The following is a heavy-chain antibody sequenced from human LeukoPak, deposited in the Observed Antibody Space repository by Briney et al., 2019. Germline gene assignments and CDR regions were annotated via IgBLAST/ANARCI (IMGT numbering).Heavy chain of an antibody. J-gene: IGHJ4*02. CDR1: GFTFDDYA. Sequence: PGGSLRLSCAASGFTFDDYAMHWVRQAPGKGLESVSGISWNSGSIVYADSVKGRFTISRDNAKNSLYLQMNSLRAEDTAVYYCARDPLLLWFGELSNWGTDYWGQGTLVTVSS. CDR3: ARDPLLLWFGELSNWGTDY. D-gene: IGHD3-10*01. V-gene: IGHV3-9*01. CDR2: ISWNSGSI.